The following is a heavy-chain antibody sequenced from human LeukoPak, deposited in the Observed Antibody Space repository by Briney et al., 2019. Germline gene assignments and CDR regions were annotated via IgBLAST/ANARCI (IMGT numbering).Heavy chain of an antibody. Sequence: PSETLSLTCTVSGGSISGGSYYWSWIRQPAGKGLEWIGRIYNTGNTNYNPSLKSRVTISIDTSKNQFSLKLTSVTVADTAVYYCARQVVAAATTFDSWGQGTLVTVSS. J-gene: IGHJ4*02. D-gene: IGHD2-15*01. CDR2: IYNTGNT. V-gene: IGHV4-61*02. CDR3: ARQVVAAATTFDS. CDR1: GGSISGGSYY.